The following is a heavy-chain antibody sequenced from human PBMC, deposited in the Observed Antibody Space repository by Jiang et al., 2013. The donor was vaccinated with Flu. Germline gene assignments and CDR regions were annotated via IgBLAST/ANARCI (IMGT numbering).Heavy chain of an antibody. D-gene: IGHD2-2*01. CDR2: IYYSGST. J-gene: IGHJ4*02. Sequence: YWSWIRQPPGKGLEWIGYIYYSGSTNYNPSLKSRVTISVDTSKKQFSLKLSSVTAADTAVYYCARDIAVVPAAMYYWGQGTLVTVSS. CDR3: ARDIAVVPAAMYY. V-gene: IGHV4-59*01. CDR1: Y.